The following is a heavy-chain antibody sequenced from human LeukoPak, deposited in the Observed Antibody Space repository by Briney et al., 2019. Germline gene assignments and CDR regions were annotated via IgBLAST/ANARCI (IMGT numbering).Heavy chain of an antibody. J-gene: IGHJ5*02. Sequence: ASVKVSCKASGGTFSSYAISWVRQAPGQGLEWMGGIIPIFGTANYAQKFQGRVTITADESTSTAYMELSSLRSEDTAVYYCARSSHPYCSGGSCYDWFDPWGQGTLVTVSS. CDR3: ARSSHPYCSGGSCYDWFDP. D-gene: IGHD2-15*01. V-gene: IGHV1-69*13. CDR2: IIPIFGTA. CDR1: GGTFSSYA.